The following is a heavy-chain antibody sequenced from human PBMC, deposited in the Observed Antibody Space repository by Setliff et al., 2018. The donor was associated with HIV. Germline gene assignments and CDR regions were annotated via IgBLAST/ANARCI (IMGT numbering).Heavy chain of an antibody. CDR3: AQAQTSVSGSYYQYLQH. CDR1: GFTFSKTW. D-gene: IGHD3-10*01. Sequence: GGSLRLSCAASGFTFSKTWMTWVRQAPGKGLEWVSSLSGSGGSTYYADSVKGRFTISRDNSKNTLYLRMNSLRAEDTAVYYCAQAQTSVSGSYYQYLQHWGQGTLVTVSS. V-gene: IGHV3-23*01. J-gene: IGHJ1*01. CDR2: LSGSGGST.